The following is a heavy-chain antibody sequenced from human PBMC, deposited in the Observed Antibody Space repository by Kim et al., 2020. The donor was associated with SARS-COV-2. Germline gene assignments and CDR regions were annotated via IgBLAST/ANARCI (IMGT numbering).Heavy chain of an antibody. J-gene: IGHJ4*02. CDR2: IDPTDSYT. D-gene: IGHD1-26*01. Sequence: GESLKISCKGSGYSFTTYWINWVRQMPGRGLEWVGRIDPTDSYTSYSPSFEGHVTISADKSINTAYLQWNSLKASDTAMYYCTRVYIPYSIVSTIQGFDYWGQGTLVTVSS. V-gene: IGHV5-10-1*01. CDR3: TRVYIPYSIVSTIQGFDY. CDR1: GYSFTTYW.